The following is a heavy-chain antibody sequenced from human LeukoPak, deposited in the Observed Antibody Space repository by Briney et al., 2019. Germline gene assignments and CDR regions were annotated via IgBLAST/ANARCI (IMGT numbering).Heavy chain of an antibody. CDR3: ARHMNSGTYPMDV. J-gene: IGHJ6*02. Sequence: SETLSLTCTVSGGSISSYYWSWIRQPPGKGLEWIGYIYYSGSTNYNPSLKSRVTISVDTSKNQFSLQLNSVTAADTAVYYCARHMNSGTYPMDVWGQGTTVTVSS. CDR1: GGSISSYY. D-gene: IGHD1-26*01. CDR2: IYYSGST. V-gene: IGHV4-59*08.